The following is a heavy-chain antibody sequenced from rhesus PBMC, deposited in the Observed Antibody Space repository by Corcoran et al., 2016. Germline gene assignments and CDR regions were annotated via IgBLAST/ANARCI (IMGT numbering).Heavy chain of an antibody. CDR1: GYSISSGYG. V-gene: IGHV4-122*02. CDR2: ISYCGST. J-gene: IGHJ4*01. Sequence: QLQLQESGPGLVKPSATLSLTCAVSGYSISSGYGWSWIRQPPGTGLEWIGYISYCGSTSYNPTLNSRVTISIDTSKNQVYLKLSSVTAADTAVYYCARETFPSGYYVYYFYYWGQGVLVTVSS. D-gene: IGHD3-28*01. CDR3: ARETFPSGYYVYYFYY.